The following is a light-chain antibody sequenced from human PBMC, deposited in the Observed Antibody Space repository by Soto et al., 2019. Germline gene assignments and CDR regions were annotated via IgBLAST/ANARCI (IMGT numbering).Light chain of an antibody. J-gene: IGKJ2*02. CDR1: QSISSSY. CDR2: AAS. Sequence: EIVLTQSPGTLSLSPGERATLSCRASQSISSSYLAWYQQKPGQAPRLLIYAASSRATGIPDRFSGSGSGTDFTLTISRLEPEDFAVYYCQQYGSSSCTFGQGTQLEIK. CDR3: QQYGSSSCT. V-gene: IGKV3-20*01.